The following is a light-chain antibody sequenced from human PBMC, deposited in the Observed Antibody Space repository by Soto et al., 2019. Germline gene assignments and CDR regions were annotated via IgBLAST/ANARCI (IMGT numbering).Light chain of an antibody. CDR1: SSNIGNNY. Sequence: QSVLTHPPSVSAAPGQKVTISCSGSSSNIGNNYVSWYQQLPGTAPKLLIYDNNKRPSGIPDRFSGSKSGTSATLGITGLQTGDEADYYCGMWDSSLSDARVVFGGGTKLTVL. V-gene: IGLV1-51*01. CDR2: DNN. J-gene: IGLJ2*01. CDR3: GMWDSSLSDARVV.